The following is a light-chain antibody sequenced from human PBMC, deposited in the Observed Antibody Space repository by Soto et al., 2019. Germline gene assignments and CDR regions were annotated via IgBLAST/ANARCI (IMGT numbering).Light chain of an antibody. Sequence: DVHMSQSPSAMSASVGDRVTITCRASQDIDNYVAWFQQKPGKVPKRLISAASTFQSGVPSRFRGSGSGTEFTLTVTSLQPEDFAPYYCLQHFSYPWTFGQGTKVDIK. J-gene: IGKJ1*01. CDR3: LQHFSYPWT. CDR1: QDIDNY. V-gene: IGKV1-17*03. CDR2: AAS.